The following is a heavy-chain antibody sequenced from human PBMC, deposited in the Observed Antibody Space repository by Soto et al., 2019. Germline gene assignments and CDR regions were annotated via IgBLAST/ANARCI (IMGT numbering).Heavy chain of an antibody. V-gene: IGHV3-66*01. CDR3: ARDPWAADY. Sequence: EVQLVESGGGWVQPGGSLRLSCAASGFTVSTKYMSWVRQAPGKGLEWVSVIYSGGSTFYADSVRGRFTISRDNSKNTVNLQMNSLRAEDTAVYYCARDPWAADYSGQGTLVTVSS. D-gene: IGHD3-16*01. CDR2: IYSGGST. J-gene: IGHJ4*02. CDR1: GFTVSTKY.